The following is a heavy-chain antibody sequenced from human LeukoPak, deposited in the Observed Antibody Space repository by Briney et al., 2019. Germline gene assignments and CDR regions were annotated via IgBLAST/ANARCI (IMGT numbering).Heavy chain of an antibody. Sequence: GGSLRLSCAASGFTFSTSVMNWVRQAPGKGLEWVSAIGASGGGTYYADSVKGRFTISRDDSKNTLYLQMNNLRAEDTAVYYCARDSVEGRYFDSSDAFAIWGQGTMVTVSS. J-gene: IGHJ3*02. D-gene: IGHD3-9*01. CDR2: IGASGGGT. CDR1: GFTFSTSV. V-gene: IGHV3-23*01. CDR3: ARDSVEGRYFDSSDAFAI.